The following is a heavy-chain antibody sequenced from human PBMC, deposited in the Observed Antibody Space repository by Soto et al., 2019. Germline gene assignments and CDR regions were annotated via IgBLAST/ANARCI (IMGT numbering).Heavy chain of an antibody. CDR3: AKLYCSSTSCYVYYYYMDV. J-gene: IGHJ6*03. Sequence: PGGSLRLSCAASGFTFSSYAMSWVRQAPGKGLEWVSAISGSGGSTYYADSVKGRFTISRDNSKNTLYLQMNSLRAEDTAVYYCAKLYCSSTSCYVYYYYMDVWGKGTTVTVSS. CDR1: GFTFSSYA. V-gene: IGHV3-23*01. D-gene: IGHD2-2*01. CDR2: ISGSGGST.